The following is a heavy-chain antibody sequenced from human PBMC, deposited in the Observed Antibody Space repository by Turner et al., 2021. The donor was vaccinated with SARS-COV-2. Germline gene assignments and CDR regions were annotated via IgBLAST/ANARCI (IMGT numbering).Heavy chain of an antibody. Sequence: VQLVESGGGLVKPGGSLRLPCAASGFTFRSYGIHWVRQAPGKGLEWVAVIWFDGSNKYYADSVKGRFTISRDNSKNTLYLQMNSLRADDTAVYYCASLAIAAADYWGQGTLVTVSS. CDR2: IWFDGSNK. CDR3: ASLAIAAADY. V-gene: IGHV3-33*01. D-gene: IGHD6-13*01. CDR1: GFTFRSYG. J-gene: IGHJ4*02.